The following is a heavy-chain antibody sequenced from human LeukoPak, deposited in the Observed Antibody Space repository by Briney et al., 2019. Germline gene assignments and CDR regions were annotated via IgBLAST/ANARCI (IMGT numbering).Heavy chain of an antibody. Sequence: SETLSLTCTVSGGSINSYYWTWIRQPPGKGLEYIGYIYYSGTTNYNPSLKSRVSISVDTSKNQFSLRLTSVTAADTAVYYCARWDYDSGRRSFDYWGQGTLVNVSS. D-gene: IGHD3-22*01. CDR2: IYYSGTT. J-gene: IGHJ4*02. CDR1: GGSINSYY. CDR3: ARWDYDSGRRSFDY. V-gene: IGHV4-59*08.